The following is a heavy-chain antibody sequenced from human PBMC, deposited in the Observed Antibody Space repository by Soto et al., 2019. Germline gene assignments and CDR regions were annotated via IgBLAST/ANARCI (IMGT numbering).Heavy chain of an antibody. Sequence: SEILSLTCTVSGGSISSSSYYWGWIRQPPGKGLERIGSIYYSGSTYYNPSLKSRVTISVDTSKNQFSLKLSSVTAADTAVYYCASHYGSGSYYYYYYYGMDVWGQGTTVTVSS. CDR2: IYYSGST. V-gene: IGHV4-39*01. CDR1: GGSISSSSYY. D-gene: IGHD3-10*01. J-gene: IGHJ6*02. CDR3: ASHYGSGSYYYYYYYGMDV.